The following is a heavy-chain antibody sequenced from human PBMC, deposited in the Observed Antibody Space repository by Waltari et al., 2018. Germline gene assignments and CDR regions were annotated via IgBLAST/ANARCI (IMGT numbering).Heavy chain of an antibody. V-gene: IGHV1-69*01. D-gene: IGHD1-1*01. J-gene: IGHJ4*02. Sequence: QVQLVQSGAEVKKPGSSVKVSCKASGGTFSSYAISWVRPAPGQGLGWMGGIIPIFGTANVAQKFQGRVTITADESTSTAYMELSSLRSEDTAVYYCARRANWNDPISFDYWGQGTLVTVSS. CDR2: IIPIFGTA. CDR1: GGTFSSYA. CDR3: ARRANWNDPISFDY.